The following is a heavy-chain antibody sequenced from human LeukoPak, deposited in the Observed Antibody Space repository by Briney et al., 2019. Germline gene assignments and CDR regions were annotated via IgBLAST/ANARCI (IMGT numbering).Heavy chain of an antibody. V-gene: IGHV1-24*01. CDR3: ATNPGWLQSYWYFDL. CDR2: FDPEDGET. D-gene: IGHD5-24*01. Sequence: LGASVKVSCKVSGYTLTQISMHWVRQAPGKGLEWMGGFDPEDGETIYAEKFQGRATMSEDISTDTAYMELSSLRSEDTAVYYCATNPGWLQSYWYFDLWGRGTLVTVSS. J-gene: IGHJ2*01. CDR1: GYTLTQIS.